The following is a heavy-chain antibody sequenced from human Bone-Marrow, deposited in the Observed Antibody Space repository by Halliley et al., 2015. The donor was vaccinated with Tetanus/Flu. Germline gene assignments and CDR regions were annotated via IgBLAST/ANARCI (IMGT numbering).Heavy chain of an antibody. V-gene: IGHV1-18*01. CDR2: ISAENGPT. D-gene: IGHD5-12*01. CDR3: ARISGATRGSFDI. J-gene: IGHJ3*02. Sequence: WMGWISAENGPTNSAQNLQGRVTMTPDTSTSPAYMELRSLRSDDTAVYYCARISGATRGSFDIWGQGTMVTVSS.